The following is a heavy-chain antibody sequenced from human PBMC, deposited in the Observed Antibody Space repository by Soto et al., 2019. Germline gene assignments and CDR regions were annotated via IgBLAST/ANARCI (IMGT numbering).Heavy chain of an antibody. V-gene: IGHV4-30-2*02. D-gene: IGHD3-22*01. CDR2: MYHSGSI. CDR3: ARTYYYDSSGYPTYYFDY. Sequence: PSETLSLTCAVSGGSISSGGYSWSWIRQPPGKGLEWIGYMYHSGSIYYNPSLKSRVTISVDTSKNQFSLKLSSVTAADTAVYYCARTYYYDSSGYPTYYFDYWGQGTLVTVSS. CDR1: GGSISSGGYS. J-gene: IGHJ4*02.